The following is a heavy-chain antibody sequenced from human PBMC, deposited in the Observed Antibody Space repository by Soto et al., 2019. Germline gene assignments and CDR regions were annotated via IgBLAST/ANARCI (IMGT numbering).Heavy chain of an antibody. V-gene: IGHV3-23*01. CDR3: ARNSDSTGYYYYFDF. CDR2: ISSNGHNT. D-gene: IGHD3-22*01. CDR1: GFSFSTYA. J-gene: IGHJ4*02. Sequence: EVQLLESGGGLLQPGGSLRLSCAASGFSFSTYAMTWVRQSPGKGLECVAAISSNGHNTWYADAVKGRFTISRDNSKNTQSLQMSSLRAEDTALYFCARNSDSTGYYYYFDFWGRGTLVTVS.